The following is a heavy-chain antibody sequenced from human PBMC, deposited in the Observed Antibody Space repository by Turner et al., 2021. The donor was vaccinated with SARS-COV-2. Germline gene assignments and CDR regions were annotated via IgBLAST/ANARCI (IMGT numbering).Heavy chain of an antibody. J-gene: IGHJ2*01. D-gene: IGHD2-2*01. CDR3: ARGGYCSSTSCSPYWYFDL. CDR1: GSTFTSYD. CDR2: MNPDSGNT. V-gene: IGHV1-8*03. Sequence: QVQLVQSGAEVKKPGASVKVSCKASGSTFTSYDINWVRQATGQGREWMGWMNPDSGNTAYAQKCQGRVTITRNTSISTAYMELSSLRSEDTAVYYCARGGYCSSTSCSPYWYFDLWGRGTLVTVSS.